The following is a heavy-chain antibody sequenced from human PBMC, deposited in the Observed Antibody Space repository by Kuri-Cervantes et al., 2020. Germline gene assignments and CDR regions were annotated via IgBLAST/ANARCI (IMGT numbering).Heavy chain of an antibody. CDR1: GYTFTGYY. V-gene: IGHV1-2*04. J-gene: IGHJ4*02. Sequence: ASVKVSCKASGYTFTGYYMHWVRQAPGQGLEWMGWINPNSGGTNYAQKFQGWVTMTRDTSISTAYMELSRLRSEDTAVYYCARHLGSSTWANHFDFWGQGTLVTVSS. CDR2: INPNSGGT. CDR3: ARHLGSSTWANHFDF. D-gene: IGHD6-13*01.